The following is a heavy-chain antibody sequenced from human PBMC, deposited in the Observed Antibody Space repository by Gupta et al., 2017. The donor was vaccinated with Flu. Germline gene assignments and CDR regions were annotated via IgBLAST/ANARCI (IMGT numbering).Heavy chain of an antibody. CDR3: AKDPHSIVGTQEDAFDI. CDR1: GFTFSSYA. Sequence: EVQLLESGGGLVQPGGSLRLSCAASGFTFSSYAMSWVRQAPGKGLEWVSAISGSGGSTYYADSVKGRFTISRDNSKNTLYLQMNSLRAEDTAVYYCAKDPHSIVGTQEDAFDIWGQGTMVTVSS. CDR2: ISGSGGST. J-gene: IGHJ3*02. V-gene: IGHV3-23*01. D-gene: IGHD1-26*01.